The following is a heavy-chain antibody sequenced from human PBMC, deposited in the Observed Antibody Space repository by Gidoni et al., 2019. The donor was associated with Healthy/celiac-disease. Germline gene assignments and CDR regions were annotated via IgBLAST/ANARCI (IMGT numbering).Heavy chain of an antibody. D-gene: IGHD2-21*02. CDR2: IYHSGST. J-gene: IGHJ4*02. Sequence: QLQLQESGPGLVKPSGTLYLTCAVSGGSISSSNWWSWVRQPPGKRLEWIGEIYHSGSTNYNPSLKSRVTISVDKSKNQFSLKLSSVTAADTAVYYCATGGYCGGDCYIVWGQGTLVTVSS. CDR3: ATGGYCGGDCYIV. V-gene: IGHV4-4*02. CDR1: GGSISSSNW.